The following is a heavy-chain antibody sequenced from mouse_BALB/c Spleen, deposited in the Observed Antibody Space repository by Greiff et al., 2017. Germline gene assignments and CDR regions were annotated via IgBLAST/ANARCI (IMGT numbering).Heavy chain of an antibody. D-gene: IGHD2-10*02. V-gene: IGHV1-69*02. CDR3: TRSVYGNGGAMDD. J-gene: IGHJ4*01. CDR1: GYTFTSYW. Sequence: QVQLQQPGAELVRPGASVKLSCKASGYTFTSYWINWVKQRPGQGLEWIGNIYPSDSYTNYNQKFKDKATLTVDKSSSTAYMQLSSPTSEDSAVYYCTRSVYGNGGAMDDWGQGTSVTVSS. CDR2: IYPSDSYT.